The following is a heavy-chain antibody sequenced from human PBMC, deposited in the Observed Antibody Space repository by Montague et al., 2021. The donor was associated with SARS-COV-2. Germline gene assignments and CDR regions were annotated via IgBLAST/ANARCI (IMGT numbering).Heavy chain of an antibody. D-gene: IGHD2-15*01. CDR1: GSTFSSYA. J-gene: IGHJ6*02. V-gene: IGHV3-23*01. Sequence: SLRLSCAASGSTFSSYAMSWVRQAPGKGLEWVSAISGSGGSTYYADSVKGRFTISRDNSKNTLYLQMNSLRAEDTAVYYCAKDYPTRDIVVVVAAISYYYGMDVWGQGTTVTVSS. CDR3: AKDYPTRDIVVVVAAISYYYGMDV. CDR2: ISGSGGST.